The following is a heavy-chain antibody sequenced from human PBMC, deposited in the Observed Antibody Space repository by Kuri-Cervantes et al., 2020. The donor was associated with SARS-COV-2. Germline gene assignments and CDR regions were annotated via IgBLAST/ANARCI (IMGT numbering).Heavy chain of an antibody. D-gene: IGHD6-19*01. J-gene: IGHJ4*02. Sequence: SETLSLTGAVYGGSFSGYYLSWIRQPPGKGLEWIGEINHSGSTNYNPSLKSRVTISVDTTKNQFSLKPSSVTAADTALYFCAGGSSGRDYWGQGTLVTVSS. CDR1: GGSFSGYY. V-gene: IGHV4-34*01. CDR3: AGGSSGRDY. CDR2: INHSGST.